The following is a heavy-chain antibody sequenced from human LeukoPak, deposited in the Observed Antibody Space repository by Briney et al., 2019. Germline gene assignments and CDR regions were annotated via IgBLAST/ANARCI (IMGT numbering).Heavy chain of an antibody. Sequence: GGSLRLSCAASGFTFSSYWMHWVRQAPGKGLEWVSGISWNSDSIVYADSVKGRFTISRDNAKNSLYLQIHSLRVEDMALYYCAKRGPGRDFDYWGQGTLVTVSS. CDR1: GFTFSSYW. D-gene: IGHD5-24*01. CDR3: AKRGPGRDFDY. J-gene: IGHJ4*02. CDR2: ISWNSDSI. V-gene: IGHV3-9*03.